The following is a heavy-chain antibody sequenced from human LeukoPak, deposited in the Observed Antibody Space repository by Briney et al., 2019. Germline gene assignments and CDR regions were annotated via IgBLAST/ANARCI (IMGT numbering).Heavy chain of an antibody. V-gene: IGHV1-2*06. CDR2: INPNSGGT. CDR3: ARDQPHGESDY. D-gene: IGHD3-10*01. Sequence: GASVKVSCKASGYTFTGYYMHWVRQAPGQGLEWMGRINPNSGGTNYAQKFQGRVTMTRGTSISTAYMELSRLRSDDTAVYYCARDQPHGESDYWGQGTLVTVSS. J-gene: IGHJ4*02. CDR1: GYTFTGYY.